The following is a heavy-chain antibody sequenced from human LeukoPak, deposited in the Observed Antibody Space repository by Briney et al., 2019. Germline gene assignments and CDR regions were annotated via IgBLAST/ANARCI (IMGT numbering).Heavy chain of an antibody. CDR3: ARDTAMVTYWFDP. D-gene: IGHD5-18*01. CDR2: LNPNSGDT. CDR1: GYTFTDCY. V-gene: IGHV1-2*02. Sequence: GASVKVSCKSSGYTFTDCYMHWVRQAPGQGLEWMGWLNPNSGDTNYAQKFQGRVTMTRDTSISTAYMELSRLRSDDTAVYYCARDTAMVTYWFDPWGQGTLVTVSS. J-gene: IGHJ5*02.